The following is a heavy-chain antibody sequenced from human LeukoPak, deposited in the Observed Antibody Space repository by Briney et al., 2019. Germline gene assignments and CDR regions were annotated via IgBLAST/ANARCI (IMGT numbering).Heavy chain of an antibody. CDR1: GGSISSSRYY. J-gene: IGHJ4*02. V-gene: IGHV4-39*07. CDR3: ARGDDRWVPQPVDY. D-gene: IGHD3-22*01. CDR2: IYYSGST. Sequence: PSETLSLTCTVSGGSISSSRYYWGWIRQPPGKGLEWIGSIYYSGSTYYNPSLKSRVTISVDTSKNQFSLKLSSVTAADTAVYYCARGDDRWVPQPVDYWGQGTLVTVSS.